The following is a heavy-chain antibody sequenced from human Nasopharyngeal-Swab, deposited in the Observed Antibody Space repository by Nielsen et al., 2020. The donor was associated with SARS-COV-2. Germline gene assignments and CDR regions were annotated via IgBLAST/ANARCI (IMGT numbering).Heavy chain of an antibody. CDR1: GFTFDDYA. J-gene: IGHJ5*02. V-gene: IGHV3-9*01. Sequence: SLKISCAASGFTFDDYAMHWVRQAPGKGLEWVSGISWNSGSIGYADSVKGRFTISRDNAKNSLYLQMNSLRAEDTAVYYCARTGGVLRFLEWLPNWFDPWGQGTLVTVSS. CDR2: ISWNSGSI. CDR3: ARTGGVLRFLEWLPNWFDP. D-gene: IGHD3-3*01.